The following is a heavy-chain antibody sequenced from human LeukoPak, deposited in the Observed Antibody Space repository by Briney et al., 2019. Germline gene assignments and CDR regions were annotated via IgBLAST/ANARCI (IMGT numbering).Heavy chain of an antibody. D-gene: IGHD5-18*01. CDR1: GFTLSNFG. CDR3: AKDADTATIIYWYFDL. CDR2: ISDDGSNT. Sequence: GGALRLSCTASGFTLSNFGMHWVREAPGKGLEWLAVISDDGSNTFYADSVKGRFTISRDNSTNTLYLQLNSLRPEDTAVYYCAKDADTATIIYWYFDLWGRGTLVTVSS. V-gene: IGHV3-30*18. J-gene: IGHJ2*01.